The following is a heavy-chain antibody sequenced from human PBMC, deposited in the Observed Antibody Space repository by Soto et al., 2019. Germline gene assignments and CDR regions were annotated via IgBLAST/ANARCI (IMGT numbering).Heavy chain of an antibody. V-gene: IGHV3-74*01. D-gene: IGHD6-13*01. J-gene: IGHJ6*02. CDR3: ARDSSSWEPYYYYGMDV. Sequence: GGSLRLSCAAPGFTFSSYWMHWVRQAPGKGLVWVSRINSDGSSTSYADSVKGRFTISRDNAKNTLYLQMNSLRAEDTAVYYCARDSSSWEPYYYYGMDVWGQGTTVTVSS. CDR1: GFTFSSYW. CDR2: INSDGSST.